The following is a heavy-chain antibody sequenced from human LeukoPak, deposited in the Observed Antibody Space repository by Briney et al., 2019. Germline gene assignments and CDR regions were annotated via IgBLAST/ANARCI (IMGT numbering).Heavy chain of an antibody. V-gene: IGHV1-69*01. J-gene: IGHJ4*02. D-gene: IGHD4-11*01. CDR3: ARAPTVTTGFDY. CDR1: GGTLSSYA. Sequence: ASVKVSCKASGGTLSSYAISWVRQAPGQGLEWMGGIIPIFGTANYAQKFQGRVTITADESTSTAYMELSSLRSEDTAVYYCARAPTVTTGFDYWGQGTLVTVSS. CDR2: IIPIFGTA.